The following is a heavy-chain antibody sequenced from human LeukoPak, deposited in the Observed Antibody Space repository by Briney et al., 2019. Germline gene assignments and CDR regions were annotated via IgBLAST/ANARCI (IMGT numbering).Heavy chain of an antibody. J-gene: IGHJ4*02. Sequence: PGGSLRLSSAASGFTFSSYEMNWVRQAPGKGLEWVSYISSSGSNIYYADSVKGRFNISRDNAKNSLYLKMNSLRAEDTAVYYCARESDSSGFDYWGQGTLVTVSS. CDR2: ISSSGSNI. CDR3: ARESDSSGFDY. D-gene: IGHD3-22*01. CDR1: GFTFSSYE. V-gene: IGHV3-48*03.